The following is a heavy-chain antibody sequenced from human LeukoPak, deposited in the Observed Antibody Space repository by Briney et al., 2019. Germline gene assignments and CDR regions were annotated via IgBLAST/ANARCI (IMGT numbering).Heavy chain of an antibody. J-gene: IGHJ6*02. D-gene: IGHD3-22*01. CDR2: INGGGGSK. Sequence: GGSLRLSCAASGFTFSNYAMTWVRQAPGKGLEWVSSINGGGGSKRYADSVKGRFDISRDNSGITLSLQMNSQRAEDTAVYYCAKDHFDGSAYYGYYSGIDVWGQGTTVTASS. CDR3: AKDHFDGSAYYGYYSGIDV. V-gene: IGHV3-23*01. CDR1: GFTFSNYA.